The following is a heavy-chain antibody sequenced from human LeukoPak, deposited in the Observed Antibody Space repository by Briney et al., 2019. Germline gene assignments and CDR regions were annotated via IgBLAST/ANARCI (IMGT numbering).Heavy chain of an antibody. D-gene: IGHD2-2*01. J-gene: IGHJ6*02. CDR3: ARDHCVTAGCYEDYYYGLDV. V-gene: IGHV1-2*02. CDR1: GYTFSGNY. Sequence: ASVKVSCKASGYTFSGNYIQWVRQAPGQGLEWMGWINLNSGGTNYAQSFQGRVTMTRDTSISTAYMELSRLTSDDTAVYYCARDHCVTAGCYEDYYYGLDVWGQGTTVTVSS. CDR2: INLNSGGT.